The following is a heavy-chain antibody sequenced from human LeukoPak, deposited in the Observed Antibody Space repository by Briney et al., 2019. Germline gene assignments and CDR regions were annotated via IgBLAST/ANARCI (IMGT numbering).Heavy chain of an antibody. CDR1: GFTFDDYG. Sequence: GGSLRLSCAASGFTFDDYGMSWVRQAPGKGLEWVPGINWNGGSTGYADSVKGRFTISRDNAKNSLYLQMNSLRAEDTAVYYRARDNILTGYYRNWFDPWGQGTLVTVSS. CDR2: INWNGGST. D-gene: IGHD3-9*01. V-gene: IGHV3-20*04. J-gene: IGHJ5*02. CDR3: ARDNILTGYYRNWFDP.